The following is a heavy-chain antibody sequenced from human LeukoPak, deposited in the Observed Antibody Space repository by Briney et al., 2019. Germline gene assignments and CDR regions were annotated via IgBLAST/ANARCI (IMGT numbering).Heavy chain of an antibody. CDR2: IYYTGST. V-gene: IGHV4-59*12. J-gene: IGHJ4*02. CDR1: GGSISTYY. Sequence: SETLSLTCTVSGGSISTYYWSWIRQPPGKGLEWIGYIYYTGSTSYNPSLKSRVTISVDTSKNQFSLKLSSVTAADTAVYYCAREDVYCGGDCNGDYWGQGTLVTVSS. CDR3: AREDVYCGGDCNGDY. D-gene: IGHD2-21*02.